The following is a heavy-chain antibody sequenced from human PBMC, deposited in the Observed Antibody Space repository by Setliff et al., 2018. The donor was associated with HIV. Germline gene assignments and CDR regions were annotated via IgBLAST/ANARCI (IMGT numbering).Heavy chain of an antibody. CDR1: GYTFTTYS. Sequence: RPSVKVSCKASGYTFTTYSIHWVRQAPGQSLEWMGWINVGKGDTKYSQELQGRITITTDTSANTAYMELSSLRSDDTAVYFCARGALLAVFDFDHWGHGTLVTVSS. D-gene: IGHD3-10*01. J-gene: IGHJ4*01. CDR2: INVGKGDT. CDR3: ARGALLAVFDFDH. V-gene: IGHV1-3*01.